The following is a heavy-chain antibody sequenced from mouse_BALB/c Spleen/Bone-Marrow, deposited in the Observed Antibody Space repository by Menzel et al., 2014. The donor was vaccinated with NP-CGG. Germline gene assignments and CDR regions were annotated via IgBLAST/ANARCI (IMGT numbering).Heavy chain of an antibody. CDR2: IDPSDSEI. V-gene: IGHV1-61*01. D-gene: IGHD2-10*02. CDR1: GYTFTGYW. Sequence: QVQLQQSGAEVVRPGASVKLSCKASGYTFTGYWMNWVKQRPGQGLEWIGVIDPSDSEIHYNPMFRDKATLTVDKSSSTAHMQLSSLTSDDSAVYYCVRKYGKGGDYWGQGTTLTVSS. CDR3: VRKYGKGGDY. J-gene: IGHJ2*01.